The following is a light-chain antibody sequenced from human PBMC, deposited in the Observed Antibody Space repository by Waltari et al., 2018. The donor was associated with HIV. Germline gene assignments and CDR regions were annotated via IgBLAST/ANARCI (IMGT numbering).Light chain of an antibody. J-gene: IGKJ5*01. CDR1: QRVLYSSDNNNY. V-gene: IGKV4-1*01. CDR2: WSS. CDR3: QQYYSPIS. Sequence: DIALTQSPDSLAVSLGERATIYCKSSQRVLYSSDNNNYLTWYQQKPGQPPKVLIYWSSTRESGVPGRFSGSGSGTDFTRTISSLQAEDVAFYYCQQYYSPISFGQGTRLEIK.